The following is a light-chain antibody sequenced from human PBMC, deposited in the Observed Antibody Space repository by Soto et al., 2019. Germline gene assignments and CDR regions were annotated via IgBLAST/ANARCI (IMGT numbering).Light chain of an antibody. CDR1: ESVSSN. Sequence: EVVMTQSPATLSVSPGERAPLSCRASESVSSNLAWYQQRPGQAPRLVIYGASTRATGIPARFSGGGSGTEFTLTISSLQSEDFAVYYCQQYGSTPLTFGGGTKVDI. CDR3: QQYGSTPLT. CDR2: GAS. J-gene: IGKJ4*01. V-gene: IGKV3-15*01.